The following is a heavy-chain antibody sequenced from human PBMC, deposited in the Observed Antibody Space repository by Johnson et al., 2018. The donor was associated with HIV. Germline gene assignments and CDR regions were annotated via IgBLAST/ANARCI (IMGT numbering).Heavy chain of an antibody. CDR2: ISYHGSNK. J-gene: IGHJ3*02. V-gene: IGHV3-30*04. Sequence: QVQLVESGGGVVQPGRSLRLSCAASGFTFSSYAMHWVRQAPGKGLDWVTVISYHGSNKYYADSVKGRFTVSRDDSKNTLYLQMNSLRAEDTAVYYCAKVRRAVYGFDIWGQGTMVTVSS. CDR1: GFTFSSYA. CDR3: AKVRRAVYGFDI.